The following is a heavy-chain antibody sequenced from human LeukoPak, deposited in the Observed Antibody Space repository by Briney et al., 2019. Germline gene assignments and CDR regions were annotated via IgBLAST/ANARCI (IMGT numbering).Heavy chain of an antibody. CDR3: AREYSSSSGRAFDI. V-gene: IGHV3-48*01. D-gene: IGHD6-6*01. J-gene: IGHJ3*02. CDR2: LTSSRSTT. Sequence: PVQPLDSASILTSSRSTTYYADSVKGRFTISRDNAENSLYLQMNSLRADDTAVYYCAREYSSSSGRAFDIWGQGTMVTVSS.